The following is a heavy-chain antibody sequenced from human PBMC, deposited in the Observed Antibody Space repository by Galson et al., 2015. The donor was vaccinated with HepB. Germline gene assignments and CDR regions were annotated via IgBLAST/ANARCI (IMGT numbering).Heavy chain of an antibody. V-gene: IGHV1-3*01. Sequence: SVKVSCKASGYTFIRYTMQWVRQAPGQRLEWMGWINAGNGNTVYSQKFQGRVTITRDTSASTIYMELSSLRFEDTAMYYCAREGRMGAGAKVSGGMDVWGQGTTVTVSS. D-gene: IGHD3-16*01. CDR2: INAGNGNT. CDR1: GYTFIRYT. J-gene: IGHJ6*02. CDR3: AREGRMGAGAKVSGGMDV.